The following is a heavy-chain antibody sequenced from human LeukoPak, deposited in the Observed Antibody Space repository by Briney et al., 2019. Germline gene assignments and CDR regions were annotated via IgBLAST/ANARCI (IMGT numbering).Heavy chain of an antibody. D-gene: IGHD6-19*01. CDR3: ARETGVVAVAGTILNWFDP. CDR2: INPNSGGT. Sequence: ASVKVSCKASGYTFTGYYMHWVRQAPGQGLEWMGWINPNSGGTNYAQKFQGRVTMTGDTSISTAYMELSRLRSDDTAVYYCARETGVVAVAGTILNWFDPWGQGTLVTVSS. J-gene: IGHJ5*02. V-gene: IGHV1-2*02. CDR1: GYTFTGYY.